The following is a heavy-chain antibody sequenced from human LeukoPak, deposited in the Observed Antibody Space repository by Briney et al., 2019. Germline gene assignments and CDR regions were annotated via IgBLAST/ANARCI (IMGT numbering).Heavy chain of an antibody. D-gene: IGHD6-19*01. CDR3: ARQRYSSGWTEI. CDR1: GGSFSGYY. J-gene: IGHJ4*02. CDR2: IYYSGST. Sequence: PSETLSLTCAVYGGSFSGYYWSWIRQPPGKGLEWIGSIYYSGSTYYNPSLKSRVTISVDTSKNQFSLKLSSVTAADTAVYYCARQRYSSGWTEIWGQGTLVTVSS. V-gene: IGHV4-34*01.